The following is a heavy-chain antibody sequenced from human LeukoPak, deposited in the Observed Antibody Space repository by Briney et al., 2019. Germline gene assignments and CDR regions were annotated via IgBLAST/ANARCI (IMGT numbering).Heavy chain of an antibody. Sequence: GGSLRLSCAASGFTFSSYGMHWVRQAPGKGLEWVAFIRYDGSNKYYADSVKGRFTLSRDNSKNTLYLQINSLRAEETAVYYCAKPAMSGYGILDNGGQGTLFTVSS. J-gene: IGHJ4*02. CDR2: IRYDGSNK. CDR3: AKPAMSGYGILDN. V-gene: IGHV3-30*02. D-gene: IGHD5-12*01. CDR1: GFTFSSYG.